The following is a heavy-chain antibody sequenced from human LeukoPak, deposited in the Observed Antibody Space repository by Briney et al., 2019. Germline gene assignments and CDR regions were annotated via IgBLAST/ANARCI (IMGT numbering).Heavy chain of an antibody. CDR1: GGSISSGSYY. V-gene: IGHV4-61*02. CDR3: EGSSSSPYRFFDY. J-gene: IGHJ4*02. D-gene: IGHD6-6*01. Sequence: SETLSLTCTVSGGSISSGSYYWSWIRQPAGKGLEWIGRIYTSGSTNYNPSLKCRVTISVDTSKHQFSLKLSSVTAADTAVYYCEGSSSSPYRFFDYWGQGTLVTVSS. CDR2: IYTSGST.